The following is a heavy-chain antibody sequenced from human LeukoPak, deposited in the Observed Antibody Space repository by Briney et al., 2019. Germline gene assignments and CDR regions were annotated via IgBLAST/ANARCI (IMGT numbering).Heavy chain of an antibody. CDR2: INHSGST. Sequence: PSETLSLTCTVSGGPISTTTYFGAWIRQPPGKGLEWIGEINHSGSTNYNPSLKSRVTISVDTSKNQFSLKLSSVTAADTAVYYCARAVSGIAALLNYWGRGTPVTVSS. CDR3: ARAVSGIAALLNY. J-gene: IGHJ4*02. CDR1: GGPISTTTYF. D-gene: IGHD6-13*01. V-gene: IGHV4-39*07.